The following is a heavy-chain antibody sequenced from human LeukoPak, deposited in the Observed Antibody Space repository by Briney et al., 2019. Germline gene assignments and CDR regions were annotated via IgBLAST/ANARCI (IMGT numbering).Heavy chain of an antibody. CDR2: ISSSSSTI. CDR1: GFTFSSYS. D-gene: IGHD3-10*01. V-gene: IGHV3-48*01. Sequence: GGSLRLSCAASGFTFSSYSMNWVRQAPGKGLEWVSYISSSSSTIYYADSVKGRFTISRDNAKNSLYLQMNSLRAEDTAVYYCARDDYYGSGSYYRTDYWGQGTLVTVSS. CDR3: ARDDYYGSGSYYRTDY. J-gene: IGHJ4*02.